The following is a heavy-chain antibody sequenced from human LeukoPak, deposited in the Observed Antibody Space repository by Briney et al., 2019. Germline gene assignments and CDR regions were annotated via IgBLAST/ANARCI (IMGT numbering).Heavy chain of an antibody. CDR1: GGTFSSYA. Sequence: GASVKVSCKASGGTFSSYAISWVRQAPGQGLEWMGGIIPIFGTANYAQKFQGRVTITADESTSTAYMELSSLRSEDTAVYYCASYCSSTSCSLGAFDIWGQGTMVTVSS. CDR3: ASYCSSTSCSLGAFDI. CDR2: IIPIFGTA. J-gene: IGHJ3*02. V-gene: IGHV1-69*13. D-gene: IGHD2-2*01.